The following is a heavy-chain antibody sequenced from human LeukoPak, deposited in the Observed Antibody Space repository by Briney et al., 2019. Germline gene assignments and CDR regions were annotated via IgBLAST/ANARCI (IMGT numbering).Heavy chain of an antibody. CDR3: ARFYYFDASGWFDP. CDR2: IYYSGST. CDR1: GDSISSYY. V-gene: IGHV4-59*01. D-gene: IGHD3-22*01. J-gene: IGHJ5*02. Sequence: PSEALSLTCTVSGDSISSYYWSWVRQPPGKGLEWIGYIYYSGSTTYNPSLRSRVTISVDTSKNQFSLKLSSVTAADTAMYYCARFYYFDASGWFDPWGQGTPVTVSS.